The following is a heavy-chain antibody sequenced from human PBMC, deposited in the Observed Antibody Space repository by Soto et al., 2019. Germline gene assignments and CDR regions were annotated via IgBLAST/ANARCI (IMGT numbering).Heavy chain of an antibody. Sequence: DVQLVESGGGLVQPGRSLRLSCSAAGFTFDDYAMHWVRQPPGKGLEWVSSISWNSGNVGYADSVKGRFTISRDNAKNSLYLQMNSLRGDATALYYCAKGASTTVFAFNDYWGQGTLVTVSS. D-gene: IGHD4-17*01. J-gene: IGHJ4*02. CDR3: AKGASTTVFAFNDY. CDR2: ISWNSGNV. CDR1: GFTFDDYA. V-gene: IGHV3-9*01.